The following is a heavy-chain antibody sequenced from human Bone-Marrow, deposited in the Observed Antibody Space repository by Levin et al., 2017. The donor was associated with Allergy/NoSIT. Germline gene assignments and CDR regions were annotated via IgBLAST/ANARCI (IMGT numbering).Heavy chain of an antibody. CDR2: IHHTGSA. V-gene: IGHV4-31*03. Sequence: NASETLSLTCTVSGGSITTGSYFWGWIRQRPGTGLEWIGYIHHTGSAFHYNPSLKSRSTISVDTSKNQFSLSLSSVTAADSAVYYCARDKGGKYYFDYWGQGTLVTVSS. D-gene: IGHD1-1*01. CDR1: GGSITTGSYF. J-gene: IGHJ4*02. CDR3: ARDKGGKYYFDY.